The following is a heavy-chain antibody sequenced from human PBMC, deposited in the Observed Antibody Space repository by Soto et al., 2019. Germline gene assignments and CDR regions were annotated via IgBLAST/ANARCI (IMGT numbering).Heavy chain of an antibody. V-gene: IGHV1-3*01. D-gene: IGHD2-21*01. CDR1: EYTFTSYD. J-gene: IGHJ5*02. CDR3: ARANYCGGGAVCVRWFDP. CDR2: INAGNGNT. Sequence: QVQLVQSGAEVTKPGASVKVSCKAFEYTFTSYDIHWVRQAPGQRLEWMGRINAGNGNTKYSQKFRDRVILSRDTSATIAYMELSSLNSEDTAVYYCARANYCGGGAVCVRWFDPLGQGTLVTVSS.